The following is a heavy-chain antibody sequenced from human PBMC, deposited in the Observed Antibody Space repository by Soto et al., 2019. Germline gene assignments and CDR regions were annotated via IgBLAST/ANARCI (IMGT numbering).Heavy chain of an antibody. J-gene: IGHJ5*02. D-gene: IGHD1-7*01. V-gene: IGHV4-59*01. CDR3: ARYTNWNYAGP. Sequence: SETLSLTCTVSGGSISSYYWSWIRQPPGKGLEWIGYIYYSGSTNYNPSLKSRVTISVDTSKNQFSLKLSSVTAADTAVYYCARYTNWNYAGPWGQGTLVTVSS. CDR2: IYYSGST. CDR1: GGSISSYY.